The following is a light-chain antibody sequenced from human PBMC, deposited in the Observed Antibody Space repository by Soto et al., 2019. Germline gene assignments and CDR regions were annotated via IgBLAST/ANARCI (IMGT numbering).Light chain of an antibody. CDR1: SSNIGSHT. CDR2: SND. CDR3: AVWDDSLNAWV. J-gene: IGLJ3*02. Sequence: QSVLTQPPSASGTPGQRVTISCSGSSSNIGSHTVNWYQQLPGTAPKLLVYSNDQRPSGVPDRFSASKSGTSAFLAISGLQSEDEADYDCAVWDDSLNAWVFGGGTQLTVL. V-gene: IGLV1-44*01.